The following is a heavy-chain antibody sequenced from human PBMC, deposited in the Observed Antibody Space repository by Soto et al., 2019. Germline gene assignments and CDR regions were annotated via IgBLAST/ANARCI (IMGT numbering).Heavy chain of an antibody. V-gene: IGHV3-73*01. D-gene: IGHD3-16*01. CDR2: IRSKANSYAT. J-gene: IGHJ6*02. Sequence: PGGSLRLSCASSWFTFIGSAMHWVRQASGKGLEWVGRIRSKANSYATAYAASVKGRFTISRDDSKNTAYLQMNSLKTEDTAVYYCTRRMGARWLNYYYYGMDVWGQGTTVTVSS. CDR3: TRRMGARWLNYYYYGMDV. CDR1: WFTFIGSA.